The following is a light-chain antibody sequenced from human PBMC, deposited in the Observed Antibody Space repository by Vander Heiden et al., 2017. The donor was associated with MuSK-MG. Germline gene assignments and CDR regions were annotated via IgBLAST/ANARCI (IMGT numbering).Light chain of an antibody. V-gene: IGKV1-33*01. CDR2: DAS. Sequence: DIQMTQSPSSLSASVGDRVTITCQASQDISNYLNWYQQKPGKAPKLLIYDASNLETGVPSRFSGSGSGTDFTFTISSLQPEDIATYYCQQYDNRTFGQGTRLEIK. J-gene: IGKJ5*01. CDR1: QDISNY. CDR3: QQYDNRT.